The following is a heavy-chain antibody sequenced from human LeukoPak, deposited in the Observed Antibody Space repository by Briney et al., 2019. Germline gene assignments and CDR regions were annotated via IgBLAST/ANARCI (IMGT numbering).Heavy chain of an antibody. D-gene: IGHD3-10*01. CDR1: GFTFSSYG. Sequence: GGSLRLSCAASGFTFSSYGMHWVRQAPGKGLEGVAFIRYDGSNKYYADSVKGRFTISRDNSKNTLYLQMNSLRAEDTAVYYCAKDSGEGYLRYNWFDPWGQGTLVTVSS. CDR3: AKDSGEGYLRYNWFDP. J-gene: IGHJ5*02. V-gene: IGHV3-30*02. CDR2: IRYDGSNK.